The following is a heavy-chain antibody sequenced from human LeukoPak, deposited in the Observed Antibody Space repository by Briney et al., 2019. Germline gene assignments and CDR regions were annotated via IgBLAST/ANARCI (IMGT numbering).Heavy chain of an antibody. Sequence: PGGSLRLSCAASGFGGSRNCVTWVRQAPGKGLEWVSVIYPGGGTYYADAVKGRFIISRDNSNNTLYLQMNNLRAEDTAVYYCATDRPVYWGQGTLVTVSS. CDR1: GFGGSRNC. CDR3: ATDRPVY. V-gene: IGHV3-66*01. CDR2: IYPGGGT. J-gene: IGHJ4*02.